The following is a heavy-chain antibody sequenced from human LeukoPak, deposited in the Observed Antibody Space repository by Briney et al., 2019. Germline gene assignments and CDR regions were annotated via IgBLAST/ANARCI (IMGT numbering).Heavy chain of an antibody. CDR1: GYTLSELS. V-gene: IGHV1-24*01. CDR3: ATGLGGYPLPFDY. J-gene: IGHJ4*02. CDR2: FDPEHYET. Sequence: ASVKVSCNVSGYTLSELSMHWVRQAPGKGLEWMGGFDPEHYETIYAQKLQGRVTMTEDTSTETAYMELSNLRSEDTAVYYCATGLGGYPLPFDYWGQGTLVTVSS. D-gene: IGHD3-16*01.